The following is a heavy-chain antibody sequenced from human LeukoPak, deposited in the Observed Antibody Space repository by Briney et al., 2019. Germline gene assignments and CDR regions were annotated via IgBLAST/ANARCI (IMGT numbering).Heavy chain of an antibody. CDR2: ISSSSSTI. CDR3: ARELGVSGSDY. D-gene: IGHD1-26*01. CDR1: GFTFSSYG. Sequence: PGGSLRLSCAASGFTFSSYGMNWVRQAPGKGLEWVSYISSSSSTIYYADSVKGRFTISRDNSKNTLHLQMNSLRAEDTAVYYCARELGVSGSDYWGQGTLVTVSS. J-gene: IGHJ4*02. V-gene: IGHV3-48*01.